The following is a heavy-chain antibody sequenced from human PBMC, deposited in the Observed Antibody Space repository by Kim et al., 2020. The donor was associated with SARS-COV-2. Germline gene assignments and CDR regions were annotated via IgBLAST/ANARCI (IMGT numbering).Heavy chain of an antibody. J-gene: IGHJ4*02. D-gene: IGHD5-12*01. Sequence: ASVKVSCKASGYTFTSYGISWVRQAPGQGLEWMGWISAYNGNTNYAQKLQGRVTMTTDTSTSTAYMELRSLRSDDTAVYYCARDPWGVATIPPFDYWGQGTLVTVSS. CDR1: GYTFTSYG. V-gene: IGHV1-18*04. CDR2: ISAYNGNT. CDR3: ARDPWGVATIPPFDY.